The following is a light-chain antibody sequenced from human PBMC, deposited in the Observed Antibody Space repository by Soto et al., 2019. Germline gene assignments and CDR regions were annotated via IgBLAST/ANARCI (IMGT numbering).Light chain of an antibody. V-gene: IGKV3-15*01. CDR1: QSVSSN. CDR2: GAS. J-gene: IGKJ5*01. Sequence: EIVMTQSPATLSVSPGERATLSCRASQSVSSNLAWYQQKPGQAPRLLIYGASSRATGIPVRFSGSGSGTEFTLTTSRLQPEDFAVYYCQQYNNWPLTFGQGTRLEIK. CDR3: QQYNNWPLT.